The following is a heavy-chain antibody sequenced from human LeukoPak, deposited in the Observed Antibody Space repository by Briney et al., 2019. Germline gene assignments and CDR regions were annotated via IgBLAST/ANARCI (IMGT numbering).Heavy chain of an antibody. V-gene: IGHV3-30*18. CDR2: ISYDGSNK. CDR3: AKDGAWYFDL. J-gene: IGHJ2*01. D-gene: IGHD3-16*01. Sequence: GGSLRLSCAASGFTFSSYGMHWVRQAPGKGLEWVAVISYDGSNKYYEDSVKGRFTISRDNSKNTLYLQMNSLRAEDTAVYYCAKDGAWYFDLWGRGTLVTVSS. CDR1: GFTFSSYG.